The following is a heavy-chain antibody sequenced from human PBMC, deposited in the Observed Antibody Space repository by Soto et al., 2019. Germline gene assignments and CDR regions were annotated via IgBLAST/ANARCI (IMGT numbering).Heavy chain of an antibody. CDR1: GYTFTSYC. V-gene: IGHV1-18*04. D-gene: IGHD3-22*01. CDR2: ISAYNCST. CDR3: PRAGNYYDRRGYYYGFDY. J-gene: IGHJ4*02. Sequence: ASVQVSFKASGYTFTSYCISWVRQPPCQGLEWMGLISAYNCSTNYSQKLHGRVTITTHTPPSPPYMEVKSLRSDDGAVYYCPRAGNYYDRRGYYYGFDYWGQGTLVTVSS.